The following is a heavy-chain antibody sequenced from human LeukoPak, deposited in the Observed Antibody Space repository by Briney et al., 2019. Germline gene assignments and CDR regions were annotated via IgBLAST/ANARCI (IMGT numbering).Heavy chain of an antibody. CDR1: GFTFSSYA. V-gene: IGHV3-30*04. Sequence: PGGSLRLSCAASGFTFSSYAVHWVRQAPGKGLEWVAVISYDRSLKYYADSVRGRFTISSDNSKNTLYLQMNSLRVEDTAVYYCARDPTAVANLPQYYLDYWGQGTLVTVSS. CDR3: ARDPTAVANLPQYYLDY. CDR2: ISYDRSLK. J-gene: IGHJ4*02. D-gene: IGHD4-23*01.